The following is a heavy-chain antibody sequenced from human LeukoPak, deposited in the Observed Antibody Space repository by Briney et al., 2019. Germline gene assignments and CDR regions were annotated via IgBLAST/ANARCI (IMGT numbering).Heavy chain of an antibody. CDR1: GYSLTSYW. CDR3: ARRGFGELEAFDI. Sequence: GESLKISCKGSGYSLTSYWISWVRQMPGKGLEWMGRIDPSDSYTNYSPSFQGHVTISADKSISTAYLQWSSLKASDTAMYYCARRGFGELEAFDIWGQGTMVTVSS. D-gene: IGHD3-10*01. V-gene: IGHV5-10-1*01. J-gene: IGHJ3*02. CDR2: IDPSDSYT.